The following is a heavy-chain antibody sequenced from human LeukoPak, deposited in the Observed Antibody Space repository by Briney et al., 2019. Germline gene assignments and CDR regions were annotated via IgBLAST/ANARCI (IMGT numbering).Heavy chain of an antibody. CDR1: GDSLSTYY. D-gene: IGHD3-10*01. Sequence: SETLSLTCNVSGDSLSTYYWSRIRQSPGKGLEWIGYVYYSGIANYNPSLQSRVTISADTSKNQFSLSLSSVTAADTAVYYCARGAGSVAFGIWGQGTVVTVSS. V-gene: IGHV4-59*01. CDR2: VYYSGIA. J-gene: IGHJ3*02. CDR3: ARGAGSVAFGI.